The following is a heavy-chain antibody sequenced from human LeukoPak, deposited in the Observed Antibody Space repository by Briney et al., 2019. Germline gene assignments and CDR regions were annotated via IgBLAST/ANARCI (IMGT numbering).Heavy chain of an antibody. CDR3: AAQDKGYCSGGSCYKGTLDP. Sequence: GGSLRLSCAASGFTFSRYAMTWVRQAPGKGLDWVSDISASGGSTHYGDSVKGRFTISRDNSKNTVYLQMNSLRAEDTAVYYCAAQDKGYCSGGSCYKGTLDPWGQGTLVTVSS. V-gene: IGHV3-23*01. J-gene: IGHJ5*02. CDR2: ISASGGST. CDR1: GFTFSRYA. D-gene: IGHD2-15*01.